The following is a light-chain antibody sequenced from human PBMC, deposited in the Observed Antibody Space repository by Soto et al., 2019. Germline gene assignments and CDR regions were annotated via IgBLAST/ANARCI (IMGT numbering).Light chain of an antibody. J-gene: IGKJ5*01. CDR3: QKYSSVNT. V-gene: IGKV1-27*01. Sequence: DIQMTQSPSSLSASVGDRVTITCRASQGISSYLAWYQQKLGKVPKLLISAASTLQSGVPSRFSGSGSGTDFTLTISSLQTEDVATYYCQKYSSVNTFGQGTRLEIK. CDR2: AAS. CDR1: QGISSY.